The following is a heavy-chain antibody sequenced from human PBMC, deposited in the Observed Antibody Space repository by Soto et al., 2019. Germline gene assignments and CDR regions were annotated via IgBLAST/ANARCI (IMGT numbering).Heavy chain of an antibody. CDR3: AREVSGWRFDY. Sequence: QVQLVESGGGVVQPGRSLRLSCAASGFTFSSYGMHWVRQAPGKGLEWVAVIWYDGSNKYYADSVKGRFTISRENSKNTLYLQMNSLRAEDTAVYYCAREVSGWRFDYWGQGTLVTVSS. D-gene: IGHD6-19*01. CDR2: IWYDGSNK. J-gene: IGHJ4*02. V-gene: IGHV3-33*01. CDR1: GFTFSSYG.